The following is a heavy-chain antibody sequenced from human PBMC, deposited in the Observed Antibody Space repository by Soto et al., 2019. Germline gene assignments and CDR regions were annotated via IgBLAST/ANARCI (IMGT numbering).Heavy chain of an antibody. D-gene: IGHD1-26*01. CDR2: FDPEDGET. Sequence: ASVKVSCKVSGYTLTELSMHWVRQAPGKGLEWMGGFDPEDGETIYAQKFQGRVTMTEDTSTDPAYMELSSLRSEDTAVYYCATGVPPWIWRSGSYPPETANNTDYWGQGTLVTVSS. CDR3: ATGVPPWIWRSGSYPPETANNTDY. J-gene: IGHJ4*02. V-gene: IGHV1-24*01. CDR1: GYTLTELS.